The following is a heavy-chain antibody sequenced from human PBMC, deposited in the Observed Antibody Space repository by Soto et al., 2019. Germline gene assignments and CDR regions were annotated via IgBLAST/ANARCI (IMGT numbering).Heavy chain of an antibody. CDR2: INAGNGNT. CDR1: GYTFTSYA. V-gene: IGHV1-3*01. CDR3: ASSVVITTWFDY. Sequence: ASVKVSCKASGYTFTSYAMHWVRQAPGQRSEWMGGINAGNGNTKYSQKFQGRVTITRDTSASTAYMELSSLRSEDTAVYYCASSVVITTWFDYWGQGTLVTVSS. J-gene: IGHJ4*02. D-gene: IGHD3-22*01.